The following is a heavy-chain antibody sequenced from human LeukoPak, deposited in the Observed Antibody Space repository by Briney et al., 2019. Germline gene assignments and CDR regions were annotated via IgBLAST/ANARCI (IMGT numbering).Heavy chain of an antibody. V-gene: IGHV3-74*01. D-gene: IGHD2-8*02. Sequence: PGGSLRLSCAASGFTFSTYCMHWVRQAPGKGLVWVSRINSDGSSTSYADSVKGRFTISRDNAKNTLYLQMNSLRAEDTAVYYCARVRALTGGFDYWGQGTLVTVSS. CDR2: INSDGSST. CDR1: GFTFSTYC. CDR3: ARVRALTGGFDY. J-gene: IGHJ4*02.